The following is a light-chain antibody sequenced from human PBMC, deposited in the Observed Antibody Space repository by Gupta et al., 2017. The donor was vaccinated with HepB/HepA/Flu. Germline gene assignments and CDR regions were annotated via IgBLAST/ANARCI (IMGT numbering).Light chain of an antibody. CDR3: FSYAGNDNWV. CDR1: SSDIGAYNL. CDR2: DVF. V-gene: IGLV2-8*01. Sequence: QSAPTQPPSASGSPGQSVTLSCPGTSSDIGAYNLVSWDQQHPGKAPKLIIDDVFQRPSGVPDRFSGSKSGNTSSLTVSGLQAEDEADYYCFSYAGNDNWVFGGGTKVTVL. J-gene: IGLJ1*01.